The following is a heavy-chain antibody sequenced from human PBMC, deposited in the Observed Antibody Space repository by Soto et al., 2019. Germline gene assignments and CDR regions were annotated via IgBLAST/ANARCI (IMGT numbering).Heavy chain of an antibody. D-gene: IGHD6-13*01. J-gene: IGHJ5*02. CDR2: IYYSGST. V-gene: IGHV4-30-4*01. CDR3: ARGSAAAGMLRRPNWFDP. Sequence: QVQLQESGPGLVKPSQTLSLTCTVSGGSISSGDYYWSWIRQPPGKGLEWIGYIYYSGSTYYNPSLKSRVTISVDTSKNQFSLKLSSVTAADTAVYYCARGSAAAGMLRRPNWFDPWGQGTLVTVSS. CDR1: GGSISSGDYY.